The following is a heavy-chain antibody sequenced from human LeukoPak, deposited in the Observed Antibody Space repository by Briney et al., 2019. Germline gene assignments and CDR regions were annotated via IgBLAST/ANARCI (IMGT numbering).Heavy chain of an antibody. CDR2: ISYDGSNK. CDR1: GFTFSSYA. J-gene: IGHJ4*02. Sequence: GGSLRLSCAASGFTFSSYAMHWVRQAPGKGLEWVAVISYDGSNKYYADSVKGRFTISRDNSKNTLYLQMNSLRAEDTAVYYCARDLGRIVVVPAAFDFDYWGQGTLVTVSS. V-gene: IGHV3-30-3*01. D-gene: IGHD2-2*01. CDR3: ARDLGRIVVVPAAFDFDY.